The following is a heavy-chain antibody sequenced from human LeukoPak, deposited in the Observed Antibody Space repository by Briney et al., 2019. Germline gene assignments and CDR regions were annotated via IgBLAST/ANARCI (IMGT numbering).Heavy chain of an antibody. CDR3: TRDPSALGYCSSTSCYTGGY. V-gene: IGHV3-49*04. Sequence: GGSLRLSCTASGFTFGDYAMSWDRQAPGKGLEWVGFIRSKAYGCTTEYAASVKGRFTISRVDSKSIAYLQMNSLKTEDTAVYYCTRDPSALGYCSSTSCYTGGYWGQGTLVTVSS. CDR1: GFTFGDYA. CDR2: IRSKAYGCTT. D-gene: IGHD2-2*02. J-gene: IGHJ4*02.